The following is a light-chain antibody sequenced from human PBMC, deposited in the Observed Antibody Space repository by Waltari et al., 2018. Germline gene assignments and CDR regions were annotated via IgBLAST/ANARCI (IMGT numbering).Light chain of an antibody. CDR2: NDV. CDR3: VGWDGSLRAYV. V-gene: IGLV1-47*01. J-gene: IGLJ1*01. Sequence: QPVLTPPPSASGTPGQRVPISCSGSSSHLGNDNVYWYQQLPGKAPKLLIYNDVQRPSGVPDRFSGSKSGTSASLAISGLRSEDEADYYCVGWDGSLRAYVFGTGTMLTVL. CDR1: SSHLGNDN.